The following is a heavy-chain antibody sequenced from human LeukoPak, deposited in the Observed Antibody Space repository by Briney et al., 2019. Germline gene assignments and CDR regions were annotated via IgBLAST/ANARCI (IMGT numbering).Heavy chain of an antibody. CDR3: AKPYGSGSYYYYMDV. J-gene: IGHJ6*03. D-gene: IGHD3-10*01. Sequence: GGSLRLSCAASGFTFSSYGMHWVRQAPGKGLEWVAFIRYDGSNKYYADSVKGRFTTSRDNSKNTLYLQMNSLRAEDTAVYYCAKPYGSGSYYYYMDVWGKGTTVTVSS. CDR1: GFTFSSYG. CDR2: IRYDGSNK. V-gene: IGHV3-30*02.